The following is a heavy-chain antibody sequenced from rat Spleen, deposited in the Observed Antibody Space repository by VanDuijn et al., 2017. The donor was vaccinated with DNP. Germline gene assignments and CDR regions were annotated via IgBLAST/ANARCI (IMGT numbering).Heavy chain of an antibody. Sequence: EVQLQESGSGLVKPSQSLSLTCSVTGYSITSNYWGWIRKFPGNKMEYIGHISYSCSNNYNPSLKSLISNNRDTSKNHFFLHLNSVTSEDTATYYCARWTRYFDYWGQGVMVTVSS. CDR2: ISYSCSN. CDR1: GYSITSNY. CDR3: ARWTRYFDY. J-gene: IGHJ2*01. V-gene: IGHV3-1*01. D-gene: IGHD1-7*01.